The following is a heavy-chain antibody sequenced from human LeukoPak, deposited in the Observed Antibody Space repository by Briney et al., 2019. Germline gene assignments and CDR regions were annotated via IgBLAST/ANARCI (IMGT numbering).Heavy chain of an antibody. D-gene: IGHD6-13*01. V-gene: IGHV3-43*02. CDR1: GFTFDDYA. Sequence: GGSLRLSCAASGFTFDDYAMHWVRQAPGKGLEWVSLISGDGGSTYYADSVKGRFTTSRDNSKNSLYLQMNSLRTEDTALYYCANRGAAAGTDAFDIWGQGTMVTVSS. CDR2: ISGDGGST. CDR3: ANRGAAAGTDAFDI. J-gene: IGHJ3*02.